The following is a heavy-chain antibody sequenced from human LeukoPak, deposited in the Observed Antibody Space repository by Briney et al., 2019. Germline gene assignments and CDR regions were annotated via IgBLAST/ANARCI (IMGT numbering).Heavy chain of an antibody. Sequence: GASGRVSCKASCYTVTSYGISWVRQAPGQGREWRGWISAYNVNTNYAQKLQGRVTMTTDTSTSTGYMELRSLRYDDTAVYYCARAPAEYYDSSGYPLHFDYWGQGTLVSVSS. D-gene: IGHD3-22*01. CDR1: CYTVTSYG. V-gene: IGHV1-18*01. CDR2: ISAYNVNT. J-gene: IGHJ4*02. CDR3: ARAPAEYYDSSGYPLHFDY.